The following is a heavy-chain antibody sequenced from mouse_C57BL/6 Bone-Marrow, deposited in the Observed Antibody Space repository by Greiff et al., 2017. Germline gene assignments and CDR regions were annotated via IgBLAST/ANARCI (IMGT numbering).Heavy chain of an antibody. V-gene: IGHV1-55*01. Sequence: VKLQQPGAELVKPGASVKMSCKASGYTFTSYWITWVKQRPGQGLEWIGDLYPGSGSTNYNEKVKCKATLTLDTSSSTAYMQLSSLTSEDSAVYYCAREGEAGTHFDYWGQGTTLTGSS. CDR3: AREGEAGTHFDY. D-gene: IGHD3-3*01. CDR1: GYTFTSYW. CDR2: LYPGSGST. J-gene: IGHJ2*01.